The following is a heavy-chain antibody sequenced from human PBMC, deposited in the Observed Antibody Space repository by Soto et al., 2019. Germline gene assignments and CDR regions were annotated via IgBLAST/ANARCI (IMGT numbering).Heavy chain of an antibody. CDR1: GGTFSSYA. CDR2: IIPIFGTA. V-gene: IGHV1-69*13. CDR3: VLGYCSSTSCLYFDY. Sequence: SVKVSCKASGGTFSSYAISWVRQAPGQGLEWMGGIIPIFGTANYAQKFQGRVTITADESTSTAYMELSSLRSEDTAVYYCVLGYCSSTSCLYFDYWGHGTLVTVSS. D-gene: IGHD2-2*01. J-gene: IGHJ4*01.